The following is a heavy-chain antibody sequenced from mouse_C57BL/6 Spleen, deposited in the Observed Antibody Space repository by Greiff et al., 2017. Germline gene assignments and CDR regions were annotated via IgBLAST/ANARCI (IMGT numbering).Heavy chain of an antibody. Sequence: VQLQQSGTELVKPGASVKLSCKASGYTFTSYWMHWVKQRPGQGLEWIGNINPSNGGTNYNEKFKSKATLTVDKSSSTAYMQLSILTSEDSAVYYCARFDYAAYYYAMDYWGQGTSVTVSS. J-gene: IGHJ4*01. V-gene: IGHV1-53*01. CDR1: GYTFTSYW. CDR3: ARFDYAAYYYAMDY. CDR2: INPSNGGT. D-gene: IGHD2-4*01.